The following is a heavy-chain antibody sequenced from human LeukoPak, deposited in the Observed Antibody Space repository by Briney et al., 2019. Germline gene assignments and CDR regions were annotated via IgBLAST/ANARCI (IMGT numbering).Heavy chain of an antibody. J-gene: IGHJ6*04. CDR1: GFTFSSSW. Sequence: GGSLRLSCAASGFTFSSSWMHWVRQAPGKGLVWVSRINTDGSSTSYADSVKGRFTISRDNAKNTLYLQMNSLRAEDTAVYYCARAEMSLRSLDVWGKGTTVTDSS. CDR3: ARAEMSLRSLDV. D-gene: IGHD3-3*01. CDR2: INTDGSST. V-gene: IGHV3-74*01.